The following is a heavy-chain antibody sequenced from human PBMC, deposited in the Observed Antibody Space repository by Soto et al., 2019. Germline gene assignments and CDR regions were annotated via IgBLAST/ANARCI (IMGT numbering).Heavy chain of an antibody. CDR3: ARDSGAAAPLRGSDYYYYYYMDV. D-gene: IGHD6-13*01. CDR1: GYTFTSYA. Sequence: QVQLVQSGAEVKKPGASVKVSCKASGYTFTSYAMHWVRQAPGQRLEWMGWINAGNGNTKYSQKFQGRVTITRYTSASTAYMELSSLRSEDTAVYYCARDSGAAAPLRGSDYYYYYYMDVWGKGTTVTVSS. J-gene: IGHJ6*03. V-gene: IGHV1-3*01. CDR2: INAGNGNT.